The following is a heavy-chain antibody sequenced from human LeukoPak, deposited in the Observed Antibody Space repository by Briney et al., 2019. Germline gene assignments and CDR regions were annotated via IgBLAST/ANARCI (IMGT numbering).Heavy chain of an antibody. Sequence: GGSLRLSCAASEFTFSSYWMTWVRQAPGKGLEWVANINQDGSEKYYVDSVKGRFTISRDNAKNSLSLQMSSLRAEDTAVYYCARVGHDYDSSGYWYYFDYWGQGTLVTVSS. CDR2: INQDGSEK. J-gene: IGHJ4*02. V-gene: IGHV3-7*03. CDR1: EFTFSSYW. CDR3: ARVGHDYDSSGYWYYFDY. D-gene: IGHD3-22*01.